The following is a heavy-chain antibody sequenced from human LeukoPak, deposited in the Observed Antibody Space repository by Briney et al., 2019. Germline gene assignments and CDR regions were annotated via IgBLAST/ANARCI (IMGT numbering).Heavy chain of an antibody. D-gene: IGHD2-21*02. CDR1: GDSVSSDNAA. CDR2: THYRSKWYN. V-gene: IGHV6-1*01. Sequence: PSQTLSLTCAISGDSVSSDNAAWNWIRQSPSRGLEWLGRTHYRSKWYNDYAVSVKSRITINPDTSKNQFSLHLNSVTPEDTAVYFCARISGSGDYYFDLWGPGTLVTVSS. J-gene: IGHJ2*01. CDR3: ARISGSGDYYFDL.